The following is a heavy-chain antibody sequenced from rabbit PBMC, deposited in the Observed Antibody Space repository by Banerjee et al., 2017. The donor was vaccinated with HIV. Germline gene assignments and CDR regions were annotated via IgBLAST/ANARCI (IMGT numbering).Heavy chain of an antibody. D-gene: IGHD4-1*01. CDR3: ARDLAGVTGWNFGL. CDR2: ISTGDGST. V-gene: IGHV1S7*01. Sequence: QLEESGGGLVQPGGSLTLFCKASGFSLSSYSMGWVRQAPGKGLEWIGCISTGDGSTYYANWVNGRFTISSHNAQNTLYLQLNSLTAADTATYFCARDLAGVTGWNFGLWGPGTLVTVS. CDR1: GFSLSSYS. J-gene: IGHJ4*01.